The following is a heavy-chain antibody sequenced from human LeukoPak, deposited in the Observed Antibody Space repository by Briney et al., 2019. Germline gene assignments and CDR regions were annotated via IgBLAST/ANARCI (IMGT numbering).Heavy chain of an antibody. CDR2: ISGSGYAI. Sequence: GGSLRLSCTASGFTFSDFHMSWIRQAPGKGLEWVSHISGSGYAIHHPGSVKGRFTISRDNAKNSLYLQMNSLRVEDSAVYYCARLSGTYSRGGDHWGQGTLVTVST. J-gene: IGHJ4*02. D-gene: IGHD1-26*01. V-gene: IGHV3-11*01. CDR3: ARLSGTYSRGGDH. CDR1: GFTFSDFH.